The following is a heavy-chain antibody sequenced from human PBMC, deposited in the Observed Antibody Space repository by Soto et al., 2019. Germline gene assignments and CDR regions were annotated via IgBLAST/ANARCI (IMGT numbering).Heavy chain of an antibody. J-gene: IGHJ6*02. D-gene: IGHD1-1*01. Sequence: QVQLVESGGGVVQPGRSLRLSCAASGFTFSSFGMHGVRQAPGKGLEWGADISVVGSNKYYAESVKGRFTISRANSRNTLSLQLNSLKAEDTAVEYCAKDTAKYSNNWPAYYSLDVWGRGTTVTVSS. V-gene: IGHV3-30*18. CDR2: ISVVGSNK. CDR3: AKDTAKYSNNWPAYYSLDV. CDR1: GFTFSSFG.